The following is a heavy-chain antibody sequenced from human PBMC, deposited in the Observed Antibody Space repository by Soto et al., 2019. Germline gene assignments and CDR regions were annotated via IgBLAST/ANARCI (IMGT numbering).Heavy chain of an antibody. CDR1: GGSISSYY. Sequence: ASETLSLTCTVSGGSISSYYWSWIRQPPGKGLEWIGYIYYSGSTNYNPSLKSRVTISVDTSKNQFSLKLSSVTAADTAVYYCAREAAAAGTTFDYWGQGTLVNVSS. V-gene: IGHV4-59*01. J-gene: IGHJ4*02. CDR2: IYYSGST. D-gene: IGHD6-13*01. CDR3: AREAAAAGTTFDY.